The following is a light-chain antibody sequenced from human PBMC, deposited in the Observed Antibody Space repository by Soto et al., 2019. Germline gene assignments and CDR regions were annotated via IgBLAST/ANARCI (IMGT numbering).Light chain of an antibody. J-gene: IGLJ2*01. Sequence: QSALTQPASVSGSPGQSITISCTATSSGVGDFNYVSWYQQHPGKAPKLIIYEVTHRPSGVSNRFSGSKSGNTASLTISGLQAEDEADYYCNSHTSSTTDVVFGGGTQLTVL. CDR2: EVT. V-gene: IGLV2-14*01. CDR1: SSGVGDFNY. CDR3: NSHTSSTTDVV.